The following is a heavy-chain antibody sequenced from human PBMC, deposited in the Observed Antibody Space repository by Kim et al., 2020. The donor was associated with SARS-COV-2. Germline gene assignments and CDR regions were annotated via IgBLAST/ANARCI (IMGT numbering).Heavy chain of an antibody. V-gene: IGHV3-30*04. Sequence: GGSLRLSCAASGFTFSSYAMHWVRQAPGKGLEWVAVISYDGSNKYYADSVKGRFTISRDNSKNTLYLQMNSLRAEDTAVYYCARDLTSRPNDPRDQGTLVTVSS. CDR2: ISYDGSNK. CDR1: GFTFSSYA. J-gene: IGHJ5*02. CDR3: ARDLTSRPNDP.